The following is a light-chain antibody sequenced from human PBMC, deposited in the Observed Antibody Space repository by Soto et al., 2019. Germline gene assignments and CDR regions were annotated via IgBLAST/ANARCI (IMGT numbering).Light chain of an antibody. V-gene: IGKV1-33*01. CDR3: QQSRDVPLT. CDR1: QDVGNC. CDR2: DAS. J-gene: IGKJ4*01. Sequence: DIQMTQSPSSLSASVGDRVTITCQASQDVGNCLNWYQQKAGRAPKFLMQDASNLETGVPSRFSGSGSGKYFSFTITSLQPEDVATYYCQQSRDVPLTFGGGTKVEIK.